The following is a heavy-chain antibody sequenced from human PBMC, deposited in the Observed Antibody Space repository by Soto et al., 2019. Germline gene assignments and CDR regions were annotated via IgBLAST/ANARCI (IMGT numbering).Heavy chain of an antibody. Sequence: SETLSLTCTVSGGSISSGDYYWSWIRQPPGKGLEWIGYIYYSGSTYYNPSLKSRVTISVDTSKNQFSLKLSSVTAADTAVYYCARDDPQTGGFDYWGQGTLVTVSS. V-gene: IGHV4-30-4*01. J-gene: IGHJ4*02. CDR3: ARDDPQTGGFDY. CDR1: GGSISSGDYY. D-gene: IGHD7-27*01. CDR2: IYYSGST.